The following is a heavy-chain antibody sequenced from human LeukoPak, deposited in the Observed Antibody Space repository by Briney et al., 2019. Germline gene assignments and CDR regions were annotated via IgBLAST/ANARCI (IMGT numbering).Heavy chain of an antibody. D-gene: IGHD3-10*01. Sequence: GKSLRLSCVASGFTLSSYGMHWVRQAPGKGLEWVAVIWYDGSNKYYADSVKGRFTISRDNSKNMLYLQMNSLRAEDTAVYYCARGLKVLWFGESYGMDVWGQGTTVTVSS. CDR1: GFTLSSYG. CDR3: ARGLKVLWFGESYGMDV. V-gene: IGHV3-33*08. CDR2: IWYDGSNK. J-gene: IGHJ6*02.